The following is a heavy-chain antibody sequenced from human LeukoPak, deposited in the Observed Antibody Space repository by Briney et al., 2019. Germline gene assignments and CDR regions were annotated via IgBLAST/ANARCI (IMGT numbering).Heavy chain of an antibody. CDR3: ARDFSWTGDYYYYGMDV. CDR1: GGTFSSYA. Sequence: SVKVSFKASGGTFSSYAISWVRQAPGQGLEWMGRIIPILGIANYAQKFQGRVTITADKSTSTAYMELSSLRSEDTAVYYCARDFSWTGDYYYYGMDVWGQGTTVTVSS. J-gene: IGHJ6*02. V-gene: IGHV1-69*04. CDR2: IIPILGIA. D-gene: IGHD3/OR15-3a*01.